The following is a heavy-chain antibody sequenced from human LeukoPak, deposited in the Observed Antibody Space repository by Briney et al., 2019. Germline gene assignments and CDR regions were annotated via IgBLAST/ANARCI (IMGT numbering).Heavy chain of an antibody. CDR2: IYYRGST. CDR3: ARLNYYMDV. CDR1: GGSISSSSYY. J-gene: IGHJ6*03. Sequence: SETLSLTCIVSGGSISSSSYYWGWIRQPPGSGLEWIGSIYYRGSTNYNPSLKSRVTISVDTSKNQFSLKVSSVTAADTAVYYCARLNYYMDVWGKGTTVTVSS. V-gene: IGHV4-39*01.